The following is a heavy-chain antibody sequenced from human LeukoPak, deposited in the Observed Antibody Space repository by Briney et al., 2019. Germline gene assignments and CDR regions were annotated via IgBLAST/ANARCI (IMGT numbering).Heavy chain of an antibody. CDR1: GGTFSSYA. J-gene: IGHJ5*02. V-gene: IGHV1-69*05. CDR2: IIPIFGTA. CDR3: ARQGGYCSGTSCYPNWFDP. D-gene: IGHD2-2*01. Sequence: SVKVSCKASGGTFSSYAISWVRQAPGQGLEWMGGIIPIFGTANYAQKFQGGVTITTDESTSTAYMELSSLRSEDTAVYYCARQGGYCSGTSCYPNWFDPWGQGTLVTVSS.